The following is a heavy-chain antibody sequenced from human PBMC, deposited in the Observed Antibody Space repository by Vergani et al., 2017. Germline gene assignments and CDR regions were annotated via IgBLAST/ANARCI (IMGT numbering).Heavy chain of an antibody. D-gene: IGHD4-23*01. J-gene: IGHJ4*02. CDR1: GFTFSSYN. V-gene: IGHV3-21*01. CDR2: ISSSSSYT. Sequence: EVQLVESGGGLVKPGGSLRLSCTASGFTFSSYNLNWVRQAPGKGLEWISSISSSSSYTYYADSVKGRFTISRDNAKNSLYLQMNSLRAEDTAVYYCAGGGDYGGNSFDYWGQGTLVTVSS. CDR3: AGGGDYGGNSFDY.